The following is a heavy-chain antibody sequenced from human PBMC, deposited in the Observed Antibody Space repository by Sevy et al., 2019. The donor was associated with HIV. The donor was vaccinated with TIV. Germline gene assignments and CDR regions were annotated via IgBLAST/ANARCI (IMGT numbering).Heavy chain of an antibody. CDR3: ARLTATALGLAYYFDY. V-gene: IGHV4-39*01. J-gene: IGHJ4*02. Sequence: SETLSLTCTVSGGSISSSSYYWGWIHQPPGKGLEWIGSIYYSGSTYYNPSLKSRVTISVDTSKNQFSLKLSSVTAADTAVYYCARLTATALGLAYYFDYWGQGTLVTVSS. CDR2: IYYSGST. D-gene: IGHD3-16*01. CDR1: GGSISSSSYY.